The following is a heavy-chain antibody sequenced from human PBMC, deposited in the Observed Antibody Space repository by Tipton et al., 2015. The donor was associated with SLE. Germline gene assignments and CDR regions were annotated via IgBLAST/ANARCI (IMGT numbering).Heavy chain of an antibody. Sequence: LRLSCTVSGGSISSYYWSWIRQPPGKGLEWIGYIYYSGSTNCNPSLKSRVTISVDTSKNHFSLKLSSVTAADAAVYYCARESSWDPLFDSWGQGTLVTVSS. D-gene: IGHD6-13*01. V-gene: IGHV4-59*01. CDR1: GGSISSYY. J-gene: IGHJ4*02. CDR2: IYYSGST. CDR3: ARESSWDPLFDS.